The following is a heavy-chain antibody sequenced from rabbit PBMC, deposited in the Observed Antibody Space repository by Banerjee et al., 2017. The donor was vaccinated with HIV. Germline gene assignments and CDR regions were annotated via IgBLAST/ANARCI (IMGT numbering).Heavy chain of an antibody. Sequence: PGKRLEWIGTIYTAGHTTYYATWAKGRFTVSKTSSTTVTLQMTKLTAADTATYFCGSDIHGNGVFDLGGAGTLVSVS. CDR2: IYTAGHTT. J-gene: IGHJ4*01. CDR3: GSDIHGNGVFDL. D-gene: IGHD6-1*01. V-gene: IGHV1S40*01.